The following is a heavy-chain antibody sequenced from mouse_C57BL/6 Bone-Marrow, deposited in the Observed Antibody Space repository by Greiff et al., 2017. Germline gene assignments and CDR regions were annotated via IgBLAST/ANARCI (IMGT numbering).Heavy chain of an antibody. Sequence: VQLQQSGAELVRPGASVKLSCTASGFNIKDYYMHWVKQRPEQGLEWIGRIDPEDGDTEYAPKFQGKATMTADTSSNTAYLQRSSLTSEDTAVYFCARWLLLDYWGQGTTLTVSS. V-gene: IGHV14-1*01. CDR3: ARWLLLDY. CDR1: GFNIKDYY. J-gene: IGHJ2*01. CDR2: IDPEDGDT. D-gene: IGHD2-3*01.